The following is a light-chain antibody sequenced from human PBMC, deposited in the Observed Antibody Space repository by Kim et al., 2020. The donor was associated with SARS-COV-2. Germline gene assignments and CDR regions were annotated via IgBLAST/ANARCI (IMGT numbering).Light chain of an antibody. CDR1: QSVRGS. CDR2: GTS. CDR3: QQYNNWPPWA. V-gene: IGKV3-15*01. J-gene: IGKJ1*01. Sequence: SPGERVTHSCRARQSVRGSLAWYQQKPGQAPRLLVYGTSTRATGISARFSGSVSGTEFTLTISSLQSEDVGFYYCQQYNNWPPWAFGQGTKVDIK.